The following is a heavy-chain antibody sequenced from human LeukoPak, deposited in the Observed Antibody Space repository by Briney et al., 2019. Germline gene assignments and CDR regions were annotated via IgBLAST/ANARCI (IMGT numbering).Heavy chain of an antibody. Sequence: SETLSLTCTVSGGSISCYYWSWIRQPPGKGLEWIGYIYYSGSTNYNPSLKSRVTISVDTSKNQFSLKLSSGTAADAAVYYCAREWRWLQHEGFDIWGQGTMVTVSS. V-gene: IGHV4-59*01. D-gene: IGHD5-24*01. CDR1: GGSISCYY. CDR2: IYYSGST. CDR3: AREWRWLQHEGFDI. J-gene: IGHJ3*02.